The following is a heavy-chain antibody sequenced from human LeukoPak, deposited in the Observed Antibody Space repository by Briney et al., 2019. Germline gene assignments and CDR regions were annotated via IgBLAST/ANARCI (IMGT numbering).Heavy chain of an antibody. CDR1: GGSISSYY. V-gene: IGHV4-38-2*02. Sequence: PSETLSLTCTVSGGSISSYYWSWIRQPPGKGLEWIGSIYHSGSTYYNPSLKSRVTISVDTSKNQFSLKLSSVTAADTAVYYCARAAAGTGPFDYWGQGTLVTVSS. CDR2: IYHSGST. CDR3: ARAAAGTGPFDY. D-gene: IGHD6-13*01. J-gene: IGHJ4*02.